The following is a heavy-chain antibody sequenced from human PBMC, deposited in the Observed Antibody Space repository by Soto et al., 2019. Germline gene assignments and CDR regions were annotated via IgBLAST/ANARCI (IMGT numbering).Heavy chain of an antibody. CDR2: ISSSSSTI. Sequence: GSLRLSCAASGFTFSSFTMNWVRQAPGKGLEWISYISSSSSTIYYADSVKGRFTISRDNAKNSLYLQMNSLRAEDTAVYYCAREAPTSSPPYYYYYYLDVWGKGTTVTVSS. CDR3: AREAPTSSPPYYYYYYLDV. V-gene: IGHV3-48*04. D-gene: IGHD2-2*01. CDR1: GFTFSSFT. J-gene: IGHJ6*03.